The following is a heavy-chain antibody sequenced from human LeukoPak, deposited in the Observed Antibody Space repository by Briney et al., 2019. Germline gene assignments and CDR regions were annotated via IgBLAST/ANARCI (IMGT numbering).Heavy chain of an antibody. D-gene: IGHD2-21*02. J-gene: IGHJ6*03. V-gene: IGHV4-59*01. CDR2: IYYSGST. CDR3: ARANRGGAYCGGDCYYYYYMDV. CDR1: GGSISSYY. Sequence: SETLSLTCTVSGGSISSYYWSWIRQPPGKGLEWIGYIYYSGSTNYNASLKSRVTISVDTSKNQFSLKLSSVTAADTAVYYCARANRGGAYCGGDCYYYYYMDVWGKGTTVTISS.